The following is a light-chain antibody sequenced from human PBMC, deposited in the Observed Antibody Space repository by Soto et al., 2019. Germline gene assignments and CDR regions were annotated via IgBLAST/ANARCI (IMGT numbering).Light chain of an antibody. CDR2: EAT. CDR1: SSDVGAYNL. V-gene: IGLV2-23*01. CDR3: CSYAGSRTFV. J-gene: IGLJ3*02. Sequence: QSALTQPASVSGSPGQSITVSCTGTSSDVGAYNLVSWYQQHPGKAPRLIIYEATKRPSGISDRFSGSKSDNTASLTISGLRAEDEAHYHCCSYAGSRTFVFGGGTQLTVL.